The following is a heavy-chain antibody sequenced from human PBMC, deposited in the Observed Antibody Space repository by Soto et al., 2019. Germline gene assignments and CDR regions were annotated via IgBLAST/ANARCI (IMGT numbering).Heavy chain of an antibody. D-gene: IGHD6-19*01. V-gene: IGHV3-72*01. Sequence: EVQLVESGGGLVQPGGSLRLSCAASGLIFSDYHMDWVRQAPGKGLEWVGRIRRKANSYTTEYAASVKGRFTISRYDSKNALTLQMNSLKSEDTAVYYCAMLGGWSGGSSGMDVWGQGTTVTVSS. CDR1: GLIFSDYH. CDR2: IRRKANSYTT. J-gene: IGHJ6*02. CDR3: AMLGGWSGGSSGMDV.